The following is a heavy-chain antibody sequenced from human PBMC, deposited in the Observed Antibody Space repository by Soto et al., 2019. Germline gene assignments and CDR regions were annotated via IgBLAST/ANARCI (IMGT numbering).Heavy chain of an antibody. J-gene: IGHJ5*02. CDR2: LYYSGST. CDR1: GDSISSYY. V-gene: IGHV4-59*01. Sequence: QVQLQESGPRLVKPSETLSLTCSVSGDSISSYYWSWILQPPGKGLEWIGYLYYSGSTNYHPSFKIRITISVDTPKNLFSLKLTAVTAADTAVYYCARCLATIGPWGQGTLVTVSS. CDR3: ARCLATIGP. D-gene: IGHD5-12*01.